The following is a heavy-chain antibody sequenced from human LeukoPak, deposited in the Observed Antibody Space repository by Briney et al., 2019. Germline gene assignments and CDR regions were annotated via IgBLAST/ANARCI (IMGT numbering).Heavy chain of an antibody. J-gene: IGHJ3*02. CDR2: ISSSSSYI. CDR1: GFTFSSYS. CDR3: AIHHPLAPGGIVGAPDAFDI. V-gene: IGHV3-21*01. Sequence: AGGSLRLSCAASGFTFSSYSMNWVRQAPGKGLEWVSSISSSSSYIYYADSVKGRFTISRDNAKNSLYLQMNSLRAEDTAVYYCAIHHPLAPGGIVGAPDAFDIWGQGTMVTVSS. D-gene: IGHD1-26*01.